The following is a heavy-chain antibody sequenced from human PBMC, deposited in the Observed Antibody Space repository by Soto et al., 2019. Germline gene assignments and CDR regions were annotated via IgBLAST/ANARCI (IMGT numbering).Heavy chain of an antibody. V-gene: IGHV4-34*01. J-gene: IGHJ4*02. CDR3: AVVDTATQRVY. Sequence: PSETLSLTCAVYGGSFSGYYWTWIRQPPGTGLEWIGEIYHSGSTNYNPSLKSRVTISVDKSKNQFSLKLSSVTAADTAVYYCAVVDTATQRVYWGQGTLVTVSS. CDR2: IYHSGST. CDR1: GGSFSGYY. D-gene: IGHD5-18*01.